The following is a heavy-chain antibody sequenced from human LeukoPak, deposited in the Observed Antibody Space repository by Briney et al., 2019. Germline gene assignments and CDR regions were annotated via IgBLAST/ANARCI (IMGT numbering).Heavy chain of an antibody. J-gene: IGHJ4*02. D-gene: IGHD6-19*01. CDR1: GFTFSGYW. CDR2: INKDGSER. Sequence: GGSLRLSCAASGFTFSGYWMSWVRQAPGKGLEWVANINKDGSERYNVDSVKGRFTISRDNSKNTLYLQMNSLRAEDTAVYYCAKDLSSGWLDYWGQGTLVTVSS. V-gene: IGHV3-7*01. CDR3: AKDLSSGWLDY.